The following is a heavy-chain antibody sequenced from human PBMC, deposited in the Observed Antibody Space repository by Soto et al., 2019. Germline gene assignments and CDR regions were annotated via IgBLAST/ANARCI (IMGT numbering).Heavy chain of an antibody. Sequence: EVQLVESGGGLVQPGGSLRLPCAASGFTFSTYWMTWVRQPPGKGLEWVASINQDGSERYYVDSVRGRCTISRDNAKNSLYRQMNSLRAEDTAVYYCVCGGNFFVYWGQGTLVTVSP. J-gene: IGHJ4*02. CDR3: VCGGNFFVY. V-gene: IGHV3-7*01. D-gene: IGHD3-16*01. CDR2: INQDGSER. CDR1: GFTFSTYW.